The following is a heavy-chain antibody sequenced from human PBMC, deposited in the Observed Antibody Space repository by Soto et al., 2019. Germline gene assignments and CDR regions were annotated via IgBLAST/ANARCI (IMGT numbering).Heavy chain of an antibody. V-gene: IGHV4-59*08. D-gene: IGHD6-6*01. Sequence: SETLSLTCTVSGGSISSYYWSWIRQPPGEGLEWIGSVYYSGSPDENRCLKSRVTIAVGQSKNQIYMKLSSVIAADTAVYYCASSIVLARPPRCDYWGQGTLVTVSS. CDR1: GGSISSYY. CDR2: VYYSGSP. J-gene: IGHJ4*02. CDR3: ASSIVLARPPRCDY.